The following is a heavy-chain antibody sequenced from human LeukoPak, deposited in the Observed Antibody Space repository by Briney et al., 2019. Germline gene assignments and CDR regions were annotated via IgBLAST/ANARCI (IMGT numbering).Heavy chain of an antibody. CDR1: GYTFTSYY. D-gene: IGHD6-6*01. V-gene: IGHV1-18*04. Sequence: ASVKVSCKASGYTFTSYYMHWVRQAPGQGLEWMGWISAYNGNTNYAQKLQGRVTMTTDTSTSTAYMELRSLRSDDTAVYYCARVGYSSSIWDAFDIWGQGTMVTVSS. CDR3: ARVGYSSSIWDAFDI. J-gene: IGHJ3*02. CDR2: ISAYNGNT.